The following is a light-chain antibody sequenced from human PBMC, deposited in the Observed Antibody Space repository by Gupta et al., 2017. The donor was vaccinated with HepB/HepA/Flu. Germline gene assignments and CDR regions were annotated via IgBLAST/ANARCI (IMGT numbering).Light chain of an antibody. CDR2: GAS. V-gene: IGKV1-33*01. J-gene: IGKJ4*01. CDR1: QDITNY. CDR3: QQYDSLPPT. Sequence: DIQMTQSPSSLSASVGDRVTITCQATQDITNYLNWYQQKPGKAPKLLIYGASKLQTGVPLRFSGSGSGTDFSFTISSLQPEDIATYYCQQYDSLPPTFGGGTKVEIK.